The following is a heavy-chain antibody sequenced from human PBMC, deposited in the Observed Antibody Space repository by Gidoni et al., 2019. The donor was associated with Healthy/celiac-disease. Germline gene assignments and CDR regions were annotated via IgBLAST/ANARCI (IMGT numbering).Heavy chain of an antibody. CDR2: INPSGGST. V-gene: IGHV1-46*01. CDR1: GYTFTSYY. J-gene: IGHJ6*02. D-gene: IGHD3-16*02. Sequence: QVQLVQSGAEVKKPGASVKVSCKASGYTFTSYYMHWVRQAPGQGLEWMGIINPSGGSTSYAQKFQGRVTMTRDTSTSTVYMELSSLRSEDTAVYYCARDMGYYDYVWGSYRYHYYGMDVWGQGTTVTVSS. CDR3: ARDMGYYDYVWGSYRYHYYGMDV.